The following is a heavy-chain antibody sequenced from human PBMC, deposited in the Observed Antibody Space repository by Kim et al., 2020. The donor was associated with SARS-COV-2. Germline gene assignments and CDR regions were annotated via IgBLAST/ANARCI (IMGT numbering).Heavy chain of an antibody. CDR3: ARSLWFGELLSIEYFDY. CDR1: GGSISSSSYY. J-gene: IGHJ4*02. Sequence: SETLSLTCTVSGGSISSSSYYWGWIRQPPGKGLEWIGSIYYSGSTYYNPYLKSRVTISVDTSKNQFSLKLSSVTAADTAVYYCARSLWFGELLSIEYFDYWGQGTLVTVSS. D-gene: IGHD3-10*01. V-gene: IGHV4-39*01. CDR2: IYYSGST.